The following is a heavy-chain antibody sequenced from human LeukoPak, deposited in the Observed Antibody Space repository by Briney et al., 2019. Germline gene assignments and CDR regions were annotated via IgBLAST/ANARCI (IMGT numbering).Heavy chain of an antibody. CDR3: AREGTYYDYVWGSYRYWSYYYYVDV. V-gene: IGHV4-4*07. CDR1: GGSISSYN. Sequence: SETLSLTCAVSGGSISSYNWSWSGQPARKELQGSGGIYTSGGTNYNPSLKSRVTMSVDTSKNQFSLKLSSVTAADTAVYYCAREGTYYDYVWGSYRYWSYYYYVDVWGKGTTVTISS. D-gene: IGHD3-16*02. J-gene: IGHJ6*03. CDR2: IYTSGGT.